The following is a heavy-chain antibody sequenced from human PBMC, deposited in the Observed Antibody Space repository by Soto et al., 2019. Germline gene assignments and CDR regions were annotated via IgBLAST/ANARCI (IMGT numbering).Heavy chain of an antibody. CDR3: ARGGVDTVTFDY. Sequence: QVQLVQSGAEMKKPGSSVKVSCKASGGSLNNYLITWVRQAPGQGLEWLGEIVPLSGETNSAQKFQGRVTITADDSTKTAYMELRSLRPEDTAMYFCARGGVDTVTFDYWGQGTLVTVSS. CDR2: IVPLSGET. V-gene: IGHV1-69*01. D-gene: IGHD5-18*01. J-gene: IGHJ4*02. CDR1: GGSLNNYL.